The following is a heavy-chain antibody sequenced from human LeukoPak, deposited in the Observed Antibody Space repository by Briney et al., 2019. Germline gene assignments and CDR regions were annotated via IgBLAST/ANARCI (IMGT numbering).Heavy chain of an antibody. D-gene: IGHD3-10*01. V-gene: IGHV3-69-1*01. J-gene: IGHJ4*01. CDR2: IGSDNKP. CDR1: GFTFSAYA. Sequence: GGSLRLSCEASGFTFSAYAMTWVGQAPGKGLEWVSSIGSDNKPHYSESVKGRFTISRDNAKNTLYLQMNSLRAEDTAMYYCARAVYYSNYLGYWGQGTLVTVSS. CDR3: ARAVYYSNYLGY.